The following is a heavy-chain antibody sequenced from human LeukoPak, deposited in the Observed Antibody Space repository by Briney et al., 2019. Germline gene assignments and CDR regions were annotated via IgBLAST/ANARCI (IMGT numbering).Heavy chain of an antibody. D-gene: IGHD3-9*01. CDR1: GGSISSGIYY. J-gene: IGHJ4*02. Sequence: SETLSLTCTVSGGSISSGIYYWNWIRQPAGKGLEWIGRIYTSGSTNYNPSLKSRVTISVDTSKNQFSLKLTSVTAADTAVYYCAGPGGYFDWLPYGFWGQGTLVTVSS. CDR3: AGPGGYFDWLPYGF. V-gene: IGHV4-61*02. CDR2: IYTSGST.